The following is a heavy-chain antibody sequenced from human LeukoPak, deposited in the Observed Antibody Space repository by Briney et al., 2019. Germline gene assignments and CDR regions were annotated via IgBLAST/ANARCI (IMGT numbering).Heavy chain of an antibody. CDR1: GGTFSSYA. Sequence: SVKVSCXASGGTFSSYAINWVRQALGQGLEWMERIIPIFGTANYAQKFQGRVTITTDESTSTAYMELSSLRSEDTAVYYCSAVAGHYYYYYMDVWGKGTTVTVSS. D-gene: IGHD6-19*01. V-gene: IGHV1-69*05. CDR2: IIPIFGTA. CDR3: SAVAGHYYYYYMDV. J-gene: IGHJ6*03.